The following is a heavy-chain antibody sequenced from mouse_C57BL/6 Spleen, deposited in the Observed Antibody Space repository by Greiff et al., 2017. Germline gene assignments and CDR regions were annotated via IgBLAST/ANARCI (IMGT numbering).Heavy chain of an antibody. CDR1: GYTFTDYE. Sequence: QVQLQQSGAELVRPGASVTLSCKASGYTFTDYEMHWVKQTPVHGLEWIGAIDPETGGTAYNQKFKGKAILTADKSSSTAYMELRSLTSEDSAVYYCTRVNWEWGDYYAMDYWGQVTSVTVSS. V-gene: IGHV1-15*01. CDR3: TRVNWEWGDYYAMDY. CDR2: IDPETGGT. J-gene: IGHJ4*01. D-gene: IGHD4-1*01.